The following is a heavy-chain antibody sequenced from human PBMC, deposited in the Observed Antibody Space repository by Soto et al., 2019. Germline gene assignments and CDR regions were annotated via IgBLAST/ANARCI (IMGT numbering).Heavy chain of an antibody. D-gene: IGHD6-13*01. J-gene: IGHJ4*02. V-gene: IGHV1-8*01. CDR2: MNPNSGDT. CDR3: ASSGTSIAAAGIDY. Sequence: ASVKVSCKASGYTFTSYGINWVRQATGQELEWMGWMNPNSGDTGYAQKFQGRVTMTRNTSISTAYMELSSLRSEDTAVYYCASSGTSIAAAGIDYWGQGTLVTVSS. CDR1: GYTFTSYG.